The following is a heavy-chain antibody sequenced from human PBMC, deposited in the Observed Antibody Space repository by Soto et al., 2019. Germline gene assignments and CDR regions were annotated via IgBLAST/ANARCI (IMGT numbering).Heavy chain of an antibody. V-gene: IGHV3-30*18. Sequence: GGSLRLSCAASGFTFSSYGMHWVRQAPGKGLEWVAVISYDGSNKYYADSVKGRFTISRDNSKNTLYLQMNSLRAEDTAVYYCAKGFGYEVGDPPYFDYWGQGTLVTVSS. CDR1: GFTFSSYG. D-gene: IGHD3-22*01. CDR2: ISYDGSNK. CDR3: AKGFGYEVGDPPYFDY. J-gene: IGHJ4*02.